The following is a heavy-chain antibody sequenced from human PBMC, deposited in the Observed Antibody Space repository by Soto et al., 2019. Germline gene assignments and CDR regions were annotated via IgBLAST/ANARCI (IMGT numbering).Heavy chain of an antibody. Sequence: QVQLQESGPGLVKASETLSLTCAVSGDSISSGAWWSWVRQSPGKGLKWIGEIYHSGNTRNNPSLKSRVTMSVDKSHNQFSLNLLSVTAADTATYYCARDSRTGCSSTDCYMSWGRGILVTVSS. V-gene: IGHV4-4*02. CDR2: IYHSGNT. CDR3: ARDSRTGCSSTDCYMS. D-gene: IGHD2-2*01. CDR1: GDSISSGAW. J-gene: IGHJ5*02.